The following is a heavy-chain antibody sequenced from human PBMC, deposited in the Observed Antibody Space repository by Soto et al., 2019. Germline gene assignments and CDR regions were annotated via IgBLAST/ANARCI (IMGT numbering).Heavy chain of an antibody. CDR1: GYAFTDCY. CDR3: ARAVRGGVVITTTWAQIDY. V-gene: IGHV1-46*01. Sequence: ASVKVSCKASGYAFTDCYMHWVRQAPGQGLEWMGIISPDGGSTIYSQNFQARVTMTRDTSTGTVYMELSSLKSEDTAVYYCARAVRGGVVITTTWAQIDYGGQGTLVPVSS. J-gene: IGHJ4*02. D-gene: IGHD3-3*01. CDR2: ISPDGGST.